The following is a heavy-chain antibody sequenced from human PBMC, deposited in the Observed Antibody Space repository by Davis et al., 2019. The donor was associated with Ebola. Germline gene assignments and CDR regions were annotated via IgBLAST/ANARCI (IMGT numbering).Heavy chain of an antibody. CDR2: ISGNGRTT. CDR1: GFTFSNYA. D-gene: IGHD4-17*01. V-gene: IGHV3-23*01. Sequence: GESLKISCATSGFTFSNYAMVWVRQAPGKGLEWVSGISGNGRTTYYADSVHGRFTISRDNSENTLYLQMSSLRAEDTAMYHCTRHVPGDFWYFDLWGRGTLVTVSS. J-gene: IGHJ2*01. CDR3: TRHVPGDFWYFDL.